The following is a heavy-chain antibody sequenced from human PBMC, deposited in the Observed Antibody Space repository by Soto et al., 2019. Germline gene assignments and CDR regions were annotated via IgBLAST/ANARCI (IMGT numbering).Heavy chain of an antibody. Sequence: SETLSLTCAASGGSISSGGYSWSWIRQPPGKGLEWIGYIYHSGSTYYNPSLKSRVTISVDRSKNQFSLKLSSVTAADTAVYYCARGGVTTVPNFDYWGQGTLVTVSS. J-gene: IGHJ4*02. D-gene: IGHD4-17*01. V-gene: IGHV4-30-2*01. CDR3: ARGGVTTVPNFDY. CDR2: IYHSGST. CDR1: GGSISSGGYS.